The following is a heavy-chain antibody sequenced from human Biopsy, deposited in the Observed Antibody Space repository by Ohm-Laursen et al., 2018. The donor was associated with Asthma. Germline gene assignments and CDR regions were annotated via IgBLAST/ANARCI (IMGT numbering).Heavy chain of an antibody. Sequence: TLSLTCTVSGGSINSSTWWSWVRQPPGKGLEWIGEFFHTGSTNYSPSLKSRVTISVDKSKNQFSLNLSAVTAADTAVCYCARFRSDQTGYGDYYYYGMDVWGQGTTVTVSS. V-gene: IGHV4-4*02. CDR1: GGSINSSTW. CDR2: FFHTGST. D-gene: IGHD4-17*01. J-gene: IGHJ6*02. CDR3: ARFRSDQTGYGDYYYYGMDV.